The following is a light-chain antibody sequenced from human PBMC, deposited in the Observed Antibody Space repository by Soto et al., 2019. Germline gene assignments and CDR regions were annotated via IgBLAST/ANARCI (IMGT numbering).Light chain of an antibody. CDR1: NSNIGLNY. CDR2: RNN. Sequence: QLVLTQPPSASGTPGQRVTITCSVRNSNIGLNYVYWYQHLPGTAPKLLIYRNNQRPSGVPDRFSGSKSGTSASLAISGLRSEDEADYYCATWDDSLSGPGVFGGGTKVTVL. CDR3: ATWDDSLSGPGV. J-gene: IGLJ2*01. V-gene: IGLV1-47*01.